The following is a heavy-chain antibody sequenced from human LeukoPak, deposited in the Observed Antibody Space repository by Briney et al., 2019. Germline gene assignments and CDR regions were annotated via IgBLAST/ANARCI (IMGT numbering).Heavy chain of an antibody. CDR1: GGTFSSYA. Sequence: SVKVSYKASGGTFSSYAISWVRQAPGQGLEWMGGIIPIFGTANYAQKFQGRVTITADESTSTAYMELSSLRSEDTAVYYCASRISGIAVALSYYYYMDVWGKGTTVTVSS. CDR2: IIPIFGTA. D-gene: IGHD6-19*01. V-gene: IGHV1-69*13. CDR3: ASRISGIAVALSYYYYMDV. J-gene: IGHJ6*03.